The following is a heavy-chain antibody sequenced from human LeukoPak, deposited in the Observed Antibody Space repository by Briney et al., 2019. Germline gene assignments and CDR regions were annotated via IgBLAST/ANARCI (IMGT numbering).Heavy chain of an antibody. CDR1: GGSISSDY. J-gene: IGHJ5*02. Sequence: SETLSLTCTVSGGSISSDYWSWIRQSPGKGLEWIGYIYYSGTTSYNPSLKSRVTISLDTSKNQFSLKLSSVTAADTAVYYCARGASGGVNWFDPWGQGTLVTVSS. D-gene: IGHD2-8*02. CDR2: IYYSGTT. V-gene: IGHV4-59*12. CDR3: ARGASGGVNWFDP.